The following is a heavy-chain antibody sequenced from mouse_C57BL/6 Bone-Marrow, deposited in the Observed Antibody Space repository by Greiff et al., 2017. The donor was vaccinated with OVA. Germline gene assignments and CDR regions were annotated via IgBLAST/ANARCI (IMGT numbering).Heavy chain of an antibody. Sequence: QVQLQQSGAELARPGASVKLSCKASGYTFTSYGISWVKQRTGQGLEWIGEIYPRSGNTYYNEKFKGTATLTADKSSSTAYMELRSLTSEDSAVYFCARGDGYLAGFAYWGQGTLVTVSA. V-gene: IGHV1-81*01. D-gene: IGHD2-3*01. CDR3: ARGDGYLAGFAY. J-gene: IGHJ3*01. CDR1: GYTFTSYG. CDR2: IYPRSGNT.